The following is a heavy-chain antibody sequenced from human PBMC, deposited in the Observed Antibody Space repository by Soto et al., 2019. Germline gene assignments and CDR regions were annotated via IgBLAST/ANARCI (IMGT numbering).Heavy chain of an antibody. D-gene: IGHD6-13*01. J-gene: IGHJ5*02. CDR2: IYYSGST. V-gene: IGHV4-59*08. Sequence: SETLSLTCTVSGGSISSYYWSWIRQPPGKGLEWIGYIYYSGSTNYNPSLKSRVTISVDTSKNQFSLKLSSVTAADTAVYYCARHVRPTQGGSYSSSWYWFDPWGQGTLVTVSS. CDR3: ARHVRPTQGGSYSSSWYWFDP. CDR1: GGSISSYY.